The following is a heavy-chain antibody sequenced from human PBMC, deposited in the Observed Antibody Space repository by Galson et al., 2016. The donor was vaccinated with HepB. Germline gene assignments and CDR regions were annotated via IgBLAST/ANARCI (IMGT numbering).Heavy chain of an antibody. CDR3: TTKGGISWPPY. CDR2: IKSRTDGGTT. J-gene: IGHJ4*02. D-gene: IGHD6-13*01. Sequence: SLRLSCAASGFPFTKAWMNWVRQAPGKGLEWVGQIKSRTDGGTTEYGAPVNGRFNISRDDSENTAYLQMNNLKSDDTAVYYCTTKGGISWPPYWGQGTLVIVSS. CDR1: GFPFTKAW. V-gene: IGHV3-15*07.